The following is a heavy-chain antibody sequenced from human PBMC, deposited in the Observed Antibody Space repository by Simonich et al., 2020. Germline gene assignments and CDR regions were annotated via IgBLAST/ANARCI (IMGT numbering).Heavy chain of an antibody. Sequence: GGGLVQPGGSLRLSCAASGFTFSSYAMSWVRQAPGKGLECVSAISGMGGSTYYADSVKGRFTISRDNSKNTLYLQMNSLRAEDTAVYYCAKDLGERITMIVVVIDAFDIWGQGTMVTVSS. CDR1: GFTFSSYA. V-gene: IGHV3-23*01. CDR3: AKDLGERITMIVVVIDAFDI. J-gene: IGHJ3*02. CDR2: ISGMGGST. D-gene: IGHD3-22*01.